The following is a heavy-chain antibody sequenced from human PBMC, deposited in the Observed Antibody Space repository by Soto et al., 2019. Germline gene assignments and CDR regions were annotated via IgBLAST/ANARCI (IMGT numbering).Heavy chain of an antibody. Sequence: SCKASGGTFSSYAISWVRQAPGQGLEWLEWVSTVTSSGDGKYYADSVKSRFTISRDNSKNTLFLQINTVRADDTAVYYCVRRDGYNLAYWGQGALVTVSS. CDR1: GGTFSSYA. D-gene: IGHD5-12*01. CDR3: VRRDGYNLAY. CDR2: VTSSGDGK. V-gene: IGHV3-23*01. J-gene: IGHJ4*02.